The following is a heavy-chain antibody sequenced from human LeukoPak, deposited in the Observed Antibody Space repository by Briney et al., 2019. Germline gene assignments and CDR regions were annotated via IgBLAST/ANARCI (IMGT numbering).Heavy chain of an antibody. CDR2: ISWDSGSI. V-gene: IGHV3-9*01. Sequence: SGGSLRLSCAASGFIFDDYAMHWVRQAPGKGLEWVSGISWDSGSIGYADSVKGRFTISRDNAKNSLYLQMNSLRADDTGVYYCAGADSGSWDFGRGAQGTLVIVSS. D-gene: IGHD6-13*01. J-gene: IGHJ4*02. CDR3: AGADSGSWDFGR. CDR1: GFIFDDYA.